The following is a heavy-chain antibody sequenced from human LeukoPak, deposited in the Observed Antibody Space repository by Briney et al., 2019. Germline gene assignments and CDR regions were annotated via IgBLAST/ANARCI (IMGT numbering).Heavy chain of an antibody. D-gene: IGHD1-26*01. J-gene: IGHJ6*02. CDR1: GFSFRNYG. CDR3: AKDWKWADKNYYYYYGIDV. Sequence: GGSLRLSCAASGFSFRNYGMHWVRQAPGKGLEWVAVMSFDGSNKNHADSVKGRFTISRDNSKNTLYLQMNSLRAEDTSVYYCAKDWKWADKNYYYYYGIDVWGQGTTVTVSS. V-gene: IGHV3-30*18. CDR2: MSFDGSNK.